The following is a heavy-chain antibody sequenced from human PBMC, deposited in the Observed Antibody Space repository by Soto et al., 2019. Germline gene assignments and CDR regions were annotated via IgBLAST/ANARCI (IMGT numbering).Heavy chain of an antibody. V-gene: IGHV1-69*02. J-gene: IGHJ4*02. D-gene: IGHD2-2*01. CDR2: IIPILGIA. Sequence: QVQLVQSGAEVKKPGSSVKVSCKASGGTLSSYTISWVRQAPGQGLEWMGRIIPILGIANYAQKFQGRVTITADKSTTTAYMELSSLRSEDTAVYYCASGRLYCGSTSCYLDYWGQGTLVTVSS. CDR1: GGTLSSYT. CDR3: ASGRLYCGSTSCYLDY.